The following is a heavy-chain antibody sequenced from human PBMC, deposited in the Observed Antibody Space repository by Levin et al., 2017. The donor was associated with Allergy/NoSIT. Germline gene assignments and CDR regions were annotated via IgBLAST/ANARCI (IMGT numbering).Heavy chain of an antibody. V-gene: IGHV3-72*01. CDR1: GFTFRDHY. J-gene: IGHJ4*02. CDR3: ARDAYMGNRQLSDH. Sequence: LSLTCAASGFTFRDHYMDWFRQAPGKGLEWVGRIRNKVNSYTTEYAASVKGRFTISRDDSNNALFLQMNSLKIEDTAVYFCARDAYMGNRQLSDHWGQGTLVTVSS. D-gene: IGHD1-14*01. CDR2: IRNKVNSYTT.